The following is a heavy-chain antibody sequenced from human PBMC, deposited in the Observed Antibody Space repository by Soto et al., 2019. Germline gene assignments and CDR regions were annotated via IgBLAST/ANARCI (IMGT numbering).Heavy chain of an antibody. CDR2: ISVTGENS. CDR3: AKQHGAWPSNWLDD. J-gene: IGHJ5*02. V-gene: IGHV3-23*01. Sequence: XGSLRLSCTASQFTFNVYGMSWVRQAPGKGLDWVSSISVTGENSLYADSVRGRFTMSRDNSKDILYLQMNSLRVDDTAMYYCAKQHGAWPSNWLDDWGQGALVTVSS. CDR1: QFTFNVYG.